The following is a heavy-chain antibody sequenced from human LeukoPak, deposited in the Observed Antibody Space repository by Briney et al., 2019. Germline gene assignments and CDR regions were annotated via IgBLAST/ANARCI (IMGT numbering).Heavy chain of an antibody. Sequence: GGSLRLSCAASGFTFSSYWMHWVRHAPRKGLVWVSRINSDGSSTSYADSVKGRFTISRDNAKNTLYLQMNSLRAEDTAVYFCAGTSCKGCWFDPWGQGTLVTVSS. J-gene: IGHJ5*02. D-gene: IGHD2-2*01. CDR2: INSDGSST. CDR3: AGTSCKGCWFDP. CDR1: GFTFSSYW. V-gene: IGHV3-74*01.